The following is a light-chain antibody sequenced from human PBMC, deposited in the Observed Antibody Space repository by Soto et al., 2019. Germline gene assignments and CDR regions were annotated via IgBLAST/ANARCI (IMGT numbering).Light chain of an antibody. V-gene: IGLV1-44*01. Sequence: QSVLTQPPPASGTPGQRVTISCSGSNSNIGSNTVNWYQQVPGTAPKLLIYSNNQRPSGVPDRFSGSKSGTSASLAISGLQSEDEADYSCAAWDDSLNGWVFGGGTQLTVL. CDR3: AAWDDSLNGWV. CDR1: NSNIGSNT. J-gene: IGLJ3*02. CDR2: SNN.